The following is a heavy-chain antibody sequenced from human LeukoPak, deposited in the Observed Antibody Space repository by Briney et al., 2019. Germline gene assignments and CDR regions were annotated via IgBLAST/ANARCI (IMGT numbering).Heavy chain of an antibody. V-gene: IGHV1-69*05. CDR2: IIPIFGTA. Sequence: SVKVSCKASGGTFSSYAISWVRQAPGQGLEWMVGIIPIFGTANYAQKFQGRVTITTDESTSTAYMELSSLRSEDTAVYYCASTSPRGDSSGYYYVDWGQGTLVTVSS. CDR3: ASTSPRGDSSGYYYVD. CDR1: GGTFSSYA. J-gene: IGHJ4*02. D-gene: IGHD3-22*01.